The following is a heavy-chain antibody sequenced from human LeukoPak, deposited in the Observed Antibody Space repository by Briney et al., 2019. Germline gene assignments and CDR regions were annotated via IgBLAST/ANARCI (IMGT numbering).Heavy chain of an antibody. CDR2: IYTSGST. D-gene: IGHD6-19*01. CDR1: GGSISSYY. Sequence: PSETLSLTCTVSGGSISSYYWSWIRQPAGKGLEWIGRIYTSGSTNYNPSLKSRVTMSVDTSKNQFSLKLSSVTAADTAVYYCARDWGAVARSGYGMDVWGQGTTVTVSS. CDR3: ARDWGAVARSGYGMDV. J-gene: IGHJ6*02. V-gene: IGHV4-4*07.